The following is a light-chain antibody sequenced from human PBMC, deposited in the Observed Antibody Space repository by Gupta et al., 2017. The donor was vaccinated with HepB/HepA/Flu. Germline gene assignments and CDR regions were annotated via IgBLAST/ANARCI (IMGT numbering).Light chain of an antibody. J-gene: IGLJ3*02. V-gene: IGLV7-46*01. CDR1: TGAVTSGHY. Sequence: AVVPQEHSLSVPLGGTVTLTCGSSTGAVTSGHYPYWFQQKPGQSPRTLIYDTNNKPSWTPARFSGSLIVGKAVLTLSGAQPEDESEYYCLLYYSDVGVFGGGTKLTVL. CDR3: LLYYSDVGV. CDR2: DTN.